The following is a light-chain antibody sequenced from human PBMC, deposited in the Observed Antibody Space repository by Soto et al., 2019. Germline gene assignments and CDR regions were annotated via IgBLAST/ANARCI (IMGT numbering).Light chain of an antibody. Sequence: DIQMTQSPSSLSASVGDRVTITCRASQSISSFLTWYQQKAGKAPKLLIYAASSLQSGVPSRFSGSGSGTDFTLTISRLEPEDFAVYHCQQYASSPITFGQGTRLEIK. CDR3: QQYASSPIT. V-gene: IGKV1-39*01. CDR1: QSISSF. CDR2: AAS. J-gene: IGKJ5*01.